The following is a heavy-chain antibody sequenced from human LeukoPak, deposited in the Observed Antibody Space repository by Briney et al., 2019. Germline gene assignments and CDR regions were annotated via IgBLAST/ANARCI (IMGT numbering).Heavy chain of an antibody. CDR3: ARRGRVTTAFSNIWFDP. V-gene: IGHV1-2*02. D-gene: IGHD2-21*02. J-gene: IGHJ5*02. CDR2: INPNSGGT. Sequence: ASVKVSCKASGYTFTGYYMHWVRQAPGQGLEWMGWINPNSGGTNYAQNFQGRVTMTRDTSISTAYMELSGLTSDDTAVYYCARRGRVTTAFSNIWFDPWGQGTLVTVSS. CDR1: GYTFTGYY.